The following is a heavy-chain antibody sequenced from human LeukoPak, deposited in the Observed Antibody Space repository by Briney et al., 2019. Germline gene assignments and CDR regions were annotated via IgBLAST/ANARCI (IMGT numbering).Heavy chain of an antibody. Sequence: GGSLRLSCAASGFTFNFYGIHWVRQAPGKGLEWVSAISGSGGSTYYADSVKGRFTISRDNSKNTLYLQMNSLRAEDTAVYYCAKELGLAFDIWGQGTMVTVSS. CDR1: GFTFNFYG. V-gene: IGHV3-23*01. CDR2: ISGSGGST. J-gene: IGHJ3*02. CDR3: AKELGLAFDI. D-gene: IGHD3/OR15-3a*01.